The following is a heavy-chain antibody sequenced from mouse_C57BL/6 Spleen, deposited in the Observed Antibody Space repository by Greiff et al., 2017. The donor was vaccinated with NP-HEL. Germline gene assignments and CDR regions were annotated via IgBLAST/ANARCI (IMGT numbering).Heavy chain of an antibody. Sequence: QVQLKQPGAELVMPGASVKLSCKASGYTFTSYWMHWVKQRPGQGLEWIGEIDPSDSYTNYNQKFKGKSTLTVDKSSSTAYMQLSSLTSEDSAVYYCARSGGYSNYFFFDYWGQGTTLTVSS. V-gene: IGHV1-69*01. CDR2: IDPSDSYT. CDR3: ARSGGYSNYFFFDY. CDR1: GYTFTSYW. D-gene: IGHD2-5*01. J-gene: IGHJ2*01.